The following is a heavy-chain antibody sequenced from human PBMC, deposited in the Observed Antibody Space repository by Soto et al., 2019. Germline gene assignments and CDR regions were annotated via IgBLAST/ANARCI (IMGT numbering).Heavy chain of an antibody. CDR3: AITLYYYNVTGSQGGMDV. Sequence: GGSLRLSCAASGFTFSSYGMHWVRQAPGKGLEWVAVIWYDGSNKYYADSVKGRFTISRDNSKNTLYLQMNSLRAEDTAVYYCAITLYYYNVTGSQGGMDVWGQGTTVTVSS. D-gene: IGHD3-10*01. CDR2: IWYDGSNK. V-gene: IGHV3-33*01. J-gene: IGHJ6*02. CDR1: GFTFSSYG.